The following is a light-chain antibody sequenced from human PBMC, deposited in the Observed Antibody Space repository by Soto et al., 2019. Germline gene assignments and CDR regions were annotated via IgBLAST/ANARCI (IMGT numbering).Light chain of an antibody. Sequence: QSVLTQPASVSGSPGQSITISCTGTSSDVGAYNYVSWYQHHPGKAPKLIIYDVSDRPSGVSYRFSASKSGNTASLTISGLQAEEEADYYCSSYTSSNTEVFGTGTKLTVL. CDR1: SSDVGAYNY. V-gene: IGLV2-14*03. CDR2: DVS. J-gene: IGLJ1*01. CDR3: SSYTSSNTEV.